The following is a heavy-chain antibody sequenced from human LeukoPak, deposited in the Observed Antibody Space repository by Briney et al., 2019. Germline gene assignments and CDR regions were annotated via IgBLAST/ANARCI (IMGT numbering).Heavy chain of an antibody. CDR3: ARLRWYLFDY. V-gene: IGHV3-53*01. CDR1: GFTVSSNY. J-gene: IGHJ4*02. D-gene: IGHD4-23*01. Sequence: GGSLRLSCAASGFTVSSNYMSWVRQAPGKGLEWVSVIYSGGSTYYADSVKGRFTISRDNSKKTLYLQMNSLRAEDTAVYYCARLRWYLFDYWGQGTLVTVSS. CDR2: IYSGGST.